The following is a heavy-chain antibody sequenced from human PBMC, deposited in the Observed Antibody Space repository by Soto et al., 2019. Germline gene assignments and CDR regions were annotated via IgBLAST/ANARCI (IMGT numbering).Heavy chain of an antibody. D-gene: IGHD3-3*01. CDR1: GFVFSSYD. CDR2: ISNDGSNK. CDR3: AKGKTIFGVVVVSEY. J-gene: IGHJ4*01. Sequence: GGSLRLSCAVSGFVFSSYDMHWVRQAPGKGLEWVAVISNDGSNKDYADSVKGRFTISRDNSKITLYLQMNGLRAEDTAVYYCAKGKTIFGVVVVSEYWGQGALVTVSS. V-gene: IGHV3-30*18.